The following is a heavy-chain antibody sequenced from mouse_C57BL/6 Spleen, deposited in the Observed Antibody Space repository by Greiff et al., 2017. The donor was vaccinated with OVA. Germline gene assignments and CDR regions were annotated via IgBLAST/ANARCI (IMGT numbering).Heavy chain of an antibody. CDR2: IDPSDSYT. V-gene: IGHV1-50*01. CDR3: ARSYYGNWYFDV. J-gene: IGHJ1*03. CDR1: GYTFTSYW. Sequence: QVQLQQPGAELVKPGASVKLSCKASGYTFTSYWMQWVKQRPGQGLEWIGEIDPSDSYTNYNQKFKGKATLTVDTSSSTAYMQLSSLTSEDSAVYYCARSYYGNWYFDVWGTGTTVTVSS. D-gene: IGHD2-1*01.